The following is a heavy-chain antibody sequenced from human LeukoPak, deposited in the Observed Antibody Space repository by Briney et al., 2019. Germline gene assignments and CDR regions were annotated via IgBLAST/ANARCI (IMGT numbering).Heavy chain of an antibody. Sequence: PGGSLRLSCAASGFTFSSYAMHWVRQAPGKGLEWVAVISYDGSNKYYADSVKGRFTISRDNSKNTLYLQMNSLRAEDTAVYYCARAKYYYDSSGYGYWGQGTLVTVSS. CDR1: GFTFSSYA. J-gene: IGHJ4*02. CDR2: ISYDGSNK. CDR3: ARAKYYYDSSGYGY. D-gene: IGHD3-22*01. V-gene: IGHV3-30*01.